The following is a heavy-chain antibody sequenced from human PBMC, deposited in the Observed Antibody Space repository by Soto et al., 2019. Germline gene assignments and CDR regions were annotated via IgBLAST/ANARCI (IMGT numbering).Heavy chain of an antibody. CDR2: FDPEEGET. CDR1: VYTVTQLS. CDR3: ATDGGRPGGGYDWYYYYMDV. V-gene: IGHV1-24*01. D-gene: IGHD5-12*01. Sequence: AGVSVCCGVCVYTVTQLSMHWVRQAPGKCLEWMGGFDPEEGETIYAQKFQGRVTMTEDTSTDTAYMELSSLRSEDTAVYYCATDGGRPGGGYDWYYYYMDVWGKGTPVTVSS. J-gene: IGHJ6*03.